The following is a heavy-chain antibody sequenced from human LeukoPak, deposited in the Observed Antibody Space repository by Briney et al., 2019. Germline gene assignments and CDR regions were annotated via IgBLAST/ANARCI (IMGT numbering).Heavy chain of an antibody. D-gene: IGHD6-13*01. Sequence: GGSLRLSCAASGFTFSRYWMTWVRQAPGKGLEWVANIKQDGSGKYYVDSVKGRFTISRDNAKNSLYLQMNSLRAEDTAVYYCARDHGSWYYFDSWGQGTLVTVSS. J-gene: IGHJ4*02. V-gene: IGHV3-7*01. CDR1: GFTFSRYW. CDR2: IKQDGSGK. CDR3: ARDHGSWYYFDS.